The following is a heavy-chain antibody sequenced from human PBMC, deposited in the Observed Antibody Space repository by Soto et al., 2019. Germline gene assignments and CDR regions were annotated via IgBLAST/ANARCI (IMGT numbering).Heavy chain of an antibody. CDR2: ISGSGGST. CDR3: AKDSDGYCSGGSCYPSGYYYGMDV. J-gene: IGHJ6*02. D-gene: IGHD2-15*01. V-gene: IGHV3-23*01. CDR1: GFTFSSYA. Sequence: XGSLRLSCSASGFTFSSYAMSWVRQAPGKGLEWVSAISGSGGSTYYADSVKGRFTISRDNSKNTLYLQMNSLRAEDTAVYYCAKDSDGYCSGGSCYPSGYYYGMDVWGQGTTVTVS.